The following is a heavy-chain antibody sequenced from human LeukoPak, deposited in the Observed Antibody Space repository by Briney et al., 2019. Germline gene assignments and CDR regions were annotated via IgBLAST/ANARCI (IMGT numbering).Heavy chain of an antibody. J-gene: IGHJ4*02. CDR2: IKQDGSEK. D-gene: IGHD3-9*01. V-gene: IGHV3-7*03. CDR1: GFTFSSYW. CDR3: ARVPAPIQYYDILTGYSVPPDY. Sequence: PGGSLRLSCAASGFTFSSYWMSWVRQAPGKGLEWVANIKQDGSEKYYADSVKGRFTISRDNAKNSLYLQMNSLRAEDTAVYYCARVPAPIQYYDILTGYSVPPDYWGQGTLVTVSS.